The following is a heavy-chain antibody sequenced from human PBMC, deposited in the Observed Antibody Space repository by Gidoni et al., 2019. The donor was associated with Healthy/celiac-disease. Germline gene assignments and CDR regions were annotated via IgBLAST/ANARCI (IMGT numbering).Heavy chain of an antibody. V-gene: IGHV1-69*06. D-gene: IGHD5-12*01. CDR1: DGTFSSYA. CDR3: ARDRDGYDNYFDY. J-gene: IGHJ4*02. Sequence: QVQLVQSGAEVKKPGSSVKVSCKVSDGTFSSYAISWVRQAPGQGLEWMGGIIPICGTANYAQKFQGRVTITADKSTSTAYMELSSLRSEDTAVYYCARDRDGYDNYFDYWGQGTLVTVSS. CDR2: IIPICGTA.